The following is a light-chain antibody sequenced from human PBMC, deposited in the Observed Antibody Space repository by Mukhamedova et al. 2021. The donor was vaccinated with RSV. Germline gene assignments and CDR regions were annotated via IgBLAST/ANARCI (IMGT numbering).Light chain of an antibody. J-gene: IGLJ1*01. CDR1: GNYNY. CDR2: DVS. Sequence: GNYNYVSWYQQHPGKAPKLLIYDVSSRPSGVSNRFSGSKSGNTASLTISGLQAEDDADYYCSSYSTISPYVFGTGTKVTVL. CDR3: SSYSTISPYV. V-gene: IGLV2-14*01.